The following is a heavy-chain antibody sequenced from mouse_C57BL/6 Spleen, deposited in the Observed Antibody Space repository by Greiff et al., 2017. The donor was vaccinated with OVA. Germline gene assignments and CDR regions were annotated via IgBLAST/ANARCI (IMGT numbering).Heavy chain of an antibody. CDR2: ISDGGSYT. J-gene: IGHJ2*01. V-gene: IGHV5-4*01. CDR1: GFTFSSYA. Sequence: VKLVESGGGLVKPGGSLKLSCAASGFTFSSYAMSWVRQTPEKRLEWVATISDGGSYTYYPDNVKGRFTISRDNAKNNLYLQMSHLKSEDTAMYYCARDLDYDGGYYFDYWGQGTTLTVSS. CDR3: ARDLDYDGGYYFDY. D-gene: IGHD2-4*01.